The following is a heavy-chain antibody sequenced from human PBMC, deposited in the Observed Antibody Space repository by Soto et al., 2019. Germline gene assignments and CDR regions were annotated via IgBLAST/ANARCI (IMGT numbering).Heavy chain of an antibody. CDR2: MNPNSGNT. CDR3: GVPIWGSYRLRNHAMDV. D-gene: IGHD3-16*02. V-gene: IGHV1-8*01. CDR1: GYTFTSYD. J-gene: IGHJ6*02. Sequence: ASVKVSCKASGYTFTSYDINWVRQATGQGLEWMGWMNPNSGNTGYAQKFQGRVTMTRNTSISTAYMELSSLRSEDTAVYYCGVPIWGSYRLRNHAMDVWGQGTAVTVSS.